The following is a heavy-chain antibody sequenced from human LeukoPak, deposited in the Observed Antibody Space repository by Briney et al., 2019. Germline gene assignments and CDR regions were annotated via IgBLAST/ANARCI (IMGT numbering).Heavy chain of an antibody. D-gene: IGHD2-2*02. Sequence: GGSLRLSCAASGFTFSSYGMHWVRQAPGKGLEWVAFIRYDGSNKYYADSVKGRFTISRDNSKNTLYLQMNSLRAEDTAVYYCAKDTVVPAAIRGYNWFDPWGQGTLVTVSS. CDR2: IRYDGSNK. CDR1: GFTFSSYG. CDR3: AKDTVVPAAIRGYNWFDP. V-gene: IGHV3-30*02. J-gene: IGHJ5*02.